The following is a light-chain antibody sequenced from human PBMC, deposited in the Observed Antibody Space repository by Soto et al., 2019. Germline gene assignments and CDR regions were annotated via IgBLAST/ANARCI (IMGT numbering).Light chain of an antibody. Sequence: EIVMTQSPATLSVSPGERATLSCRASQSVSSNLAWYQQKPGQAPRLLIYGASTRATGIPARISGSGSGTEFTLTISILQSEDFAVYYCQQYNNWPFTFGPGTKVVIK. J-gene: IGKJ3*01. V-gene: IGKV3D-15*01. CDR3: QQYNNWPFT. CDR1: QSVSSN. CDR2: GAS.